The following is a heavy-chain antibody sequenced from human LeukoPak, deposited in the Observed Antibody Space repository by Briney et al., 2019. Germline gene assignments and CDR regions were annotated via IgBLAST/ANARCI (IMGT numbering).Heavy chain of an antibody. V-gene: IGHV1-69*01. CDR3: ASGADYSNIYYYYGMDV. Sequence: GSSVKVSCKASGGTVSSYAISWVRQAPGQGLEWMGGIIPIFGTANYAQKFQGRVTITADESTSTAYMELSSLRSEDTAVYYCASGADYSNIYYYYGMDVWGQGTTVTVSS. CDR1: GGTVSSYA. CDR2: IIPIFGTA. D-gene: IGHD4-11*01. J-gene: IGHJ6*02.